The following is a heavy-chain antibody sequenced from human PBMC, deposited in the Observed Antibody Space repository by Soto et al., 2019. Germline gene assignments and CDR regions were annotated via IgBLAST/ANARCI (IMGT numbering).Heavy chain of an antibody. CDR3: ARESLSSKVDY. CDR1: GGSISSYY. Sequence: SETLSLTCTVSGGSISSYYWSWIRQPPGKGLEWIGYIYYSGSTNYNPSLKSRVTISVDTSKNQFSLKLSSVTAADTAVYCCARESLSSKVDYWGQGTLVTSPQ. CDR2: IYYSGST. J-gene: IGHJ4*02. V-gene: IGHV4-59*01.